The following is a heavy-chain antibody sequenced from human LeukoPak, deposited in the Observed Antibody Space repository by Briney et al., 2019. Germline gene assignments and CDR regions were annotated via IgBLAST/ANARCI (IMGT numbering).Heavy chain of an antibody. CDR1: ESTFSDYF. CDR3: AGRNTSDWYYFDS. Sequence: GGSLRLSCVASESTFSDYFMSWIRQAPGKGLEWIAYISGSGHTIYYADSMKARFAISRDNAKNSLYLQIGSLRAEDTAVYYCAGRNTSDWYYFDSWGQGTLVTVSS. D-gene: IGHD6-19*01. J-gene: IGHJ4*02. CDR2: ISGSGHTI. V-gene: IGHV3-11*01.